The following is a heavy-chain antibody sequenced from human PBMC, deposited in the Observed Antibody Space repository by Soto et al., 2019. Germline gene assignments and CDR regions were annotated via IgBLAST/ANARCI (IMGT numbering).Heavy chain of an antibody. CDR1: GFSLSTRGVG. J-gene: IGHJ4*02. Sequence: QITLKESGPTLVRPTQTLTLTCTFSGFSLSTRGVGVGWIRQTPGKALEWLGLIYWDDDKRYSPSLKSRLTITKDTSKNPVVLTITNLDPVDTATYYCAHRGSSWQLEDWGQGTLVTVSS. CDR3: AHRGSSWQLED. D-gene: IGHD1-1*01. V-gene: IGHV2-5*02. CDR2: IYWDDDK.